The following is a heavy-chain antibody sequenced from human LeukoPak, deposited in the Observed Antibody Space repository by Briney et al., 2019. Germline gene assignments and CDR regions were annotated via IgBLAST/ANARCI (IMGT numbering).Heavy chain of an antibody. D-gene: IGHD5-24*01. CDR3: ARGDLPQYYFDY. V-gene: IGHV3-30-3*01. CDR1: GFTFSSYA. CDR2: ISYDGSNK. J-gene: IGHJ4*02. Sequence: GGSLRPSCAASGFTFSSYAMHWVRQAPGKGLEWVAVISYDGSNKYYADSVKGRFTISRDNSKNTLYLQMNSLRAEDTAVYYCARGDLPQYYFDYWGQGTLVTVSS.